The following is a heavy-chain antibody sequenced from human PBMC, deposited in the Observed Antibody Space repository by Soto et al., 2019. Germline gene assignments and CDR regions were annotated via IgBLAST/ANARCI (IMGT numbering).Heavy chain of an antibody. CDR1: GYTFTSYD. V-gene: IGHV1-8*01. Sequence: QVQLVQYGAEVKKPGASVKVSCKASGYTFTSYDINWVRQATGQVLEWMGWMNPNSGNTGYALKFQGRVTMTRNTSISTAYMELSSLRSEATAVYYCARERTYFGDYWGQGTLVTVSS. D-gene: IGHD3-9*01. CDR3: ARERTYFGDY. J-gene: IGHJ4*02. CDR2: MNPNSGNT.